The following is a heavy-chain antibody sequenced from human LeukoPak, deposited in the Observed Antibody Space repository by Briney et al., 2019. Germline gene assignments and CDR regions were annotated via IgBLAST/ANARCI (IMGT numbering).Heavy chain of an antibody. Sequence: GASVKVSCKASGYIFTGYYMHWVRQAPGQGLEWMGWINPNSGDTNYAQKFQGRVTMTRDTSISTAYMELSRLRSDDTAVYYCARSIDTLPDYWGQGTLVTVSS. CDR1: GYIFTGYY. CDR3: ARSIDTLPDY. J-gene: IGHJ4*02. V-gene: IGHV1-2*02. CDR2: INPNSGDT. D-gene: IGHD2-15*01.